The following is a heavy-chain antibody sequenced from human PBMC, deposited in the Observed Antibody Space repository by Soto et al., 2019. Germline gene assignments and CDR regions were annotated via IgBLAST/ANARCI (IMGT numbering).Heavy chain of an antibody. CDR1: GGSLSGYY. V-gene: IGHV4-34*01. CDR3: ARGSFRTTRFHYFDY. J-gene: IGHJ4*02. Sequence: SXTLSLTCAVYGGSLSGYYWSWIRQPPVKGLEWTGEINHSGSTNYNPSLKSRVTISVDTSKNQFSLKLSSVTAADTAVYYCARGSFRTTRFHYFDYWGQGTLVTVSS. D-gene: IGHD2-21*01. CDR2: INHSGST.